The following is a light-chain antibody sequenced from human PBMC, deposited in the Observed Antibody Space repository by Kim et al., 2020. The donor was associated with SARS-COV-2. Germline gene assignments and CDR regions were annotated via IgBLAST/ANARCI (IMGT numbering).Light chain of an antibody. CDR3: QQSYWTPVT. V-gene: IGKV1-39*01. J-gene: IGKJ2*01. CDR2: AAS. Sequence: DIQMTQSPSSLSASVGDRVTITCRASQTIGTSLIWYQQKPGKAPKVLIYAASNLQNGVPSRFSRSGSGTEFTLTISSLQPEDFVTYFCQQSYWTPVTFGQGTKLEI. CDR1: QTIGTS.